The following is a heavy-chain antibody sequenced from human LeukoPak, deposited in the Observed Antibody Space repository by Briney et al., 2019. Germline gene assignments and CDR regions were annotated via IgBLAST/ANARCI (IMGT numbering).Heavy chain of an antibody. V-gene: IGHV5-51*01. J-gene: IGHJ3*02. CDR3: ARPMEYGGAFDI. Sequence: GESLKISCKGSGYNFTNYWIAWVRQMPGKGLDWMGVIYPGDSDTRYSPSFQGQVTISADKSISTAYLQWSSLKASDTAIYYCARPMEYGGAFDIWGQGTMVTVSS. CDR1: GYNFTNYW. CDR2: IYPGDSDT. D-gene: IGHD2-8*01.